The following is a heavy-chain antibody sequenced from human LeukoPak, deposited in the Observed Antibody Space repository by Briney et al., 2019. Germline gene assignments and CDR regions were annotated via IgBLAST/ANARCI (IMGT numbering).Heavy chain of an antibody. CDR2: IIPIFGTA. J-gene: IGHJ4*02. V-gene: IGHV1-69*01. D-gene: IGHD3-22*01. CDR3: ARGADSSGYYSIFYFDY. CDR1: GGTFSSYA. Sequence: ASVKVSCKASGGTFSSYAISWVRQAPGQGLEWMGGIIPIFGTANYAQKFQGRVTITADESTSTAYMELSSLRSEDTAVYYCARGADSSGYYSIFYFDYWGQGTLVTVSS.